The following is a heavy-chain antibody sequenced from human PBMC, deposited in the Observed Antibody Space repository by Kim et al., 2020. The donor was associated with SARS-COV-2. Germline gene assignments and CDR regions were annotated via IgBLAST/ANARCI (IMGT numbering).Heavy chain of an antibody. V-gene: IGHV3-33*01. D-gene: IGHD2-15*01. Sequence: GGSLRLSCAASGFVFTNYGMHWVRQAPGKGLEWVAVIGFDGTNEFYATSVKGRFFISRDNYKNTVFLDMNSLRAEETAVYFCVRELISQQSNLGYFTFWG. J-gene: IGHJ2*01. CDR2: IGFDGTNE. CDR1: GFVFTNYG. CDR3: VRELISQQSNLGYFTF.